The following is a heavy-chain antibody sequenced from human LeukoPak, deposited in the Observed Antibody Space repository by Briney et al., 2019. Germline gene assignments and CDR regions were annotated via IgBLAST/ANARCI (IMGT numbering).Heavy chain of an antibody. Sequence: SETLTLTCTVSGGSISSGGYYWSWIRQPPGKGLEWIGYIYHSGSTYYNPSLKSRVTISVDRSKNQFSLKLSSVTAADTAVYYCARVVAVVTPDAFDIWGQGTMVTVSS. CDR2: IYHSGST. CDR3: ARVVAVVTPDAFDI. V-gene: IGHV4-30-2*01. J-gene: IGHJ3*02. CDR1: GGSISSGGYY. D-gene: IGHD4-23*01.